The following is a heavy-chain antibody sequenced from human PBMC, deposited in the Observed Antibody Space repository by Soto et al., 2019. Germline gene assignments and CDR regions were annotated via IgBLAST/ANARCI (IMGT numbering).Heavy chain of an antibody. V-gene: IGHV4-39*01. CDR1: GGSISSSSYY. D-gene: IGHD2-15*01. CDR3: ARLVVVAAKYYYYYGMDV. CDR2: IYYSGST. J-gene: IGHJ6*02. Sequence: SETLSLTCTVSGGSISSSSYYWGWIRHPPGKGLEWIGSIYYSGSTYYNPSLKSRVTISVDTSKNQFSLKLSSVTAADTAVYYCARLVVVAAKYYYYYGMDVWGQGTTVT.